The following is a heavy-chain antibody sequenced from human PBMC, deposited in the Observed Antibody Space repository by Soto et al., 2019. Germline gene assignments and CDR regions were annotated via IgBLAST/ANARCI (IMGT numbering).Heavy chain of an antibody. CDR3: ARGEEDCTNGVCYLYYYYGMDV. V-gene: IGHV3-21*01. Sequence: VGSLRLSCAASGFTFSSYSMNWVRQAPGKGLEWVSSISSSSSYIYYADSVKGRFTISGDNAKNSLYLQMNSLRAEDTAVYYCARGEEDCTNGVCYLYYYYGMDVWGQGTTVTVSS. CDR2: ISSSSSYI. J-gene: IGHJ6*02. D-gene: IGHD2-8*01. CDR1: GFTFSSYS.